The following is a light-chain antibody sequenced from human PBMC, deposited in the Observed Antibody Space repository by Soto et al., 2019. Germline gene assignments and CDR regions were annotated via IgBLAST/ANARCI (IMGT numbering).Light chain of an antibody. CDR3: QQYYSTPYT. J-gene: IGKJ2*01. CDR1: QSVLYSSSNNNY. V-gene: IGKV4-1*01. CDR2: WAS. Sequence: DIVMTQSPDSLAVSLGERATINCKSSQSVLYSSSNNNYLAWYQQKPGQPPKLLIYWASTRESGVPDRFSGGGSGTDFTLTISSLQAEDVAVYYCQQYYSTPYTFGQGTKLEI.